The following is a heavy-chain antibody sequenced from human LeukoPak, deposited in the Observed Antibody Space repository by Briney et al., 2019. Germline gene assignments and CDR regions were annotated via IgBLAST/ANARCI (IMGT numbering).Heavy chain of an antibody. CDR2: ISSSSGYI. Sequence: PGGSLRLSCAASGFTLSRYCMNWVRQAPGKGLEWVSSISSSSGYIYYADSVKGRFTISKDKVKNSLYLRMNSLRAEDTAVYYCARVIVVVVAARSYNWFDPWGQGTLVTVSS. V-gene: IGHV3-21*01. D-gene: IGHD2-15*01. J-gene: IGHJ5*02. CDR3: ARVIVVVVAARSYNWFDP. CDR1: GFTLSRYC.